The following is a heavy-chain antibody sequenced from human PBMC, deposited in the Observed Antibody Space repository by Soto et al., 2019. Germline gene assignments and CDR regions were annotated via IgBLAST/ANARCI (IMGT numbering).Heavy chain of an antibody. CDR1: GFNFDDYA. D-gene: IGHD1-26*01. V-gene: IGHV3-9*01. CDR3: VKDTYLLVGATHFDF. CDR2: ISWNGESV. J-gene: IGHJ4*02. Sequence: EVQLVESGGGLVQPGRSLSLSCAASGFNFDDYAMHWVRQPPGKGLEWVAGISWNGESVSYADSVKGRFTISRDNAKNSLSLHMARLRAEDTAFYYCVKDTYLLVGATHFDFWGQGALVTVSS.